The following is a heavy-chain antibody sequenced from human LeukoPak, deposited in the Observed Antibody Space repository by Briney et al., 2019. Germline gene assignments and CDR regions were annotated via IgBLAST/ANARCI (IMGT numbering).Heavy chain of an antibody. Sequence: PSETLPLTCTVSDGSISSYYWSWIRQPAGKGLEWIGRIFSTGSTNYNPSLKSRVTMSVDTSKNQFSLKLSSVTAADTAVYYRARVSTGGRYDYWGQGTLVTVSS. CDR1: DGSISSYY. V-gene: IGHV4-4*07. CDR3: ARVSTGGRYDY. D-gene: IGHD1-14*01. CDR2: IFSTGST. J-gene: IGHJ4*02.